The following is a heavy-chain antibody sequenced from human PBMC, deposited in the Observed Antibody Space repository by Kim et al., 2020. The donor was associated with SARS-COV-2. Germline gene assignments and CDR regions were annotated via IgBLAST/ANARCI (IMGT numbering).Heavy chain of an antibody. D-gene: IGHD6-6*01. Sequence: GGSLRLSCAASGFTFSDYYMSWIRQAPGKRLEWVSYISSSSSYTNYADSVKGRFTISRDNAKNSLYLQMNSLRAEDTAVYYCARPSYSSSELDYWGQGTLVTVSS. CDR1: GFTFSDYY. CDR2: ISSSSSYT. V-gene: IGHV3-11*03. CDR3: ARPSYSSSELDY. J-gene: IGHJ4*02.